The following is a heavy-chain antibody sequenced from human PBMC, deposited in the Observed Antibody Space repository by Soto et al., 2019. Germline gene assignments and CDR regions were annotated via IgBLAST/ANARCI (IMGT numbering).Heavy chain of an antibody. V-gene: IGHV1-69*01. Sequence: QVQLVQSGAEVKKPGSSVKVSCKASGGTFSSYAISWVRQAPGQGLEWMGGIIPISETTNYAQKFQGRFRITADESKSTAYMELSSLRSEDPAVYYCARSQGSSTSLEIYYYYYYGMDVWGQGTTVTVSS. CDR2: IIPISETT. J-gene: IGHJ6*02. D-gene: IGHD2-2*01. CDR3: ARSQGSSTSLEIYYYYYYGMDV. CDR1: GGTFSSYA.